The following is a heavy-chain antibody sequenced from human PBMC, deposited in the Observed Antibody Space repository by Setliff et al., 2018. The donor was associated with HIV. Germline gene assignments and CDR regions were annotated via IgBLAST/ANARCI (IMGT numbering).Heavy chain of an antibody. J-gene: IGHJ4*02. CDR3: ARVYCSIASCYDEYYFDY. D-gene: IGHD2-2*01. V-gene: IGHV1-46*01. Sequence: ASVKVSCKSSGSSFGDYYIHWVRQAPGQGLEWMGVINPAGGNSHYAQKFQGRVTVTRDASTSTVYMDLSGLRSDDPAVYFCARVYCSIASCYDEYYFDYWGQGTLVTVSS. CDR1: GSSFGDYY. CDR2: INPAGGNS.